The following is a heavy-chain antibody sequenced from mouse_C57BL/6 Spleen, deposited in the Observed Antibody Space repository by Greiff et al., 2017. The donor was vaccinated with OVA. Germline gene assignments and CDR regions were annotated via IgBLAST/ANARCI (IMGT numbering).Heavy chain of an antibody. CDR3: ARCRGYYDSSEDWYFDV. D-gene: IGHD1-1*01. V-gene: IGHV1-59*01. J-gene: IGHJ1*03. Sequence: QVQLQQPGAELVRPGTSVKLSCKASGYTFTSYWMHWVKQRPGQGLEWIGVIDPSDSYTNYNQKFKGKATLTVDTSSSTAYMQLSSLTSEDSAVYYCARCRGYYDSSEDWYFDVWGTGTTVTVSS. CDR2: IDPSDSYT. CDR1: GYTFTSYW.